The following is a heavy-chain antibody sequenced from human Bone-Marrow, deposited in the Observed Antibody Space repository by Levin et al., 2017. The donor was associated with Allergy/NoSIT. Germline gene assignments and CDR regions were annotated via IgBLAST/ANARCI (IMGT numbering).Heavy chain of an antibody. V-gene: IGHV4-59*01. D-gene: IGHD6-13*01. J-gene: IGHJ6*03. CDR1: GDSISGYY. CDR2: IYYSGTT. Sequence: SETLSLTCTVSGDSISGYYWSWIRQLPGKGLEWIGYIYYSGTTNYNPSLKSRITISLDMSKNQFSLKVNSVTAADTAVYFCARLGRVAAAGTYNYHSMDVWGKGTTVTVSS. CDR3: ARLGRVAAAGTYNYHSMDV.